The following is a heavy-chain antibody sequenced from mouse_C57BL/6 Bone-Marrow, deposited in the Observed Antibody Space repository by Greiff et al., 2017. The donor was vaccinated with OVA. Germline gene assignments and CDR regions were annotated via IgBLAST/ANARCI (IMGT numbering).Heavy chain of an antibody. CDR1: GYTFTDYE. J-gene: IGHJ2*01. CDR2: IDPETGGT. CDR3: TEGGYYFDY. Sequence: VQRVESGAELVRPGASVTLSCKASGYTFTDYEMHWVKQTPVHGLEWIGAIDPETGGTAYNQKFKGKAILTADKSSSTAYMELRSLTSEDSAVYYCTEGGYYFDYWGQGTTLTVSS. V-gene: IGHV1-15*01.